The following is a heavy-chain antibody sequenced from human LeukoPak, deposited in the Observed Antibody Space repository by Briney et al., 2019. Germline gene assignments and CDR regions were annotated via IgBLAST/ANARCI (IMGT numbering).Heavy chain of an antibody. V-gene: IGHV3-30*02. J-gene: IGHJ1*01. CDR1: GFTFTNYG. D-gene: IGHD2-15*01. CDR2: IRFDESYE. CDR3: AKDPLGYCSGGSCYRGYFQH. Sequence: PGGSLRLSCAASGFTFTNYGMHWVRQTPRKGLEWVAFIRFDESYEDYADSVKGRFTISRDSSKNTLYLQMNSLRTEDTALYYCAKDPLGYCSGGSCYRGYFQHRGQGTLVTVSS.